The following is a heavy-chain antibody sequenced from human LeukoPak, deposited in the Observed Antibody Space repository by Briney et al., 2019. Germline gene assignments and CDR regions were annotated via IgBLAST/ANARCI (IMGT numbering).Heavy chain of an antibody. V-gene: IGHV1-69*05. Sequence: SVKVSCKASGGTFSSYAISWVRQAPGQGLEWMGGIIPIFGTANYAQKFRGRVTITTDESTSTAYMELSSLRSEDTAVYYCARALGPGDYYYYYMDVWGKGTTVTVSS. J-gene: IGHJ6*03. D-gene: IGHD1-14*01. CDR2: IIPIFGTA. CDR1: GGTFSSYA. CDR3: ARALGPGDYYYYYMDV.